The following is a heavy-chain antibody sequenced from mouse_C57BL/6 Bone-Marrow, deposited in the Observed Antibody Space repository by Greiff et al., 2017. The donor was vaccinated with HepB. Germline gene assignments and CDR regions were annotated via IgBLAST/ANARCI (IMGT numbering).Heavy chain of an antibody. CDR1: GFTFSSYA. CDR2: ISDGGSYT. Sequence: EVKLMESGGGLVKPGGSLKLSCAASGFTFSSYAMSWVRQTPEKRLEWVATISDGGSYTYYPDNVKGRFTISRDNAKNNLYLQMSHLKSEDTAVYYCASDPLYYGYCFDYWGQGTTLTVSS. CDR3: ASDPLYYGYCFDY. J-gene: IGHJ2*01. V-gene: IGHV5-4*03. D-gene: IGHD1-1*01.